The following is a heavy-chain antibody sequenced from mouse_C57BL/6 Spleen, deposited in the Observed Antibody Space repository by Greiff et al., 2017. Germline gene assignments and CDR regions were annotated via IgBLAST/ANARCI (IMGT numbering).Heavy chain of an antibody. CDR3: ARGPTYYAMDY. CDR2: IDIGNGYT. D-gene: IGHD2-10*01. V-gene: IGHV1-58*01. J-gene: IGHJ4*01. Sequence: VQLQQSGAELVRPGSSVKMSCKTSGYTFTSYGINWVKQRPGQGLEWIGYIDIGNGYTEYNEKFKGKATLTSDTSSSTAYMQLSSLTSEDSAIYFCARGPTYYAMDYWGQGTSVTVSS. CDR1: GYTFTSYG.